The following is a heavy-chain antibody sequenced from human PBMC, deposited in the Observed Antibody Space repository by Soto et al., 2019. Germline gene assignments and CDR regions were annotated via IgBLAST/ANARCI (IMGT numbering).Heavy chain of an antibody. V-gene: IGHV4-39*01. CDR1: GGSISSSSYY. Sequence: QLQLQESGPGLVKPSETLSLTCTVSGGSISSSSYYWGWIRQPPVKGLEWIGSINYSGSTYYNPSLTSRVTISVDTSKNQFSLKLSSVTAADTAVYYCASLTAAYYDYIWGSYRTDYWGQGTLVTVSS. CDR2: INYSGST. J-gene: IGHJ4*02. D-gene: IGHD3-16*02. CDR3: ASLTAAYYDYIWGSYRTDY.